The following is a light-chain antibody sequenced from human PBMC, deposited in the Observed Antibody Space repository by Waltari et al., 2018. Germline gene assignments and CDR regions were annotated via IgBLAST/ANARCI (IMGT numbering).Light chain of an antibody. Sequence: YQQPPGKAPKLMIYDFSKRPSGVSNRFSGSKSGNTASLTISGLQAEDEADYYCSSYTSSSTRVFGGGTKLTVL. CDR2: DFS. CDR3: SSYTSSSTRV. V-gene: IGLV2-14*04. J-gene: IGLJ2*01.